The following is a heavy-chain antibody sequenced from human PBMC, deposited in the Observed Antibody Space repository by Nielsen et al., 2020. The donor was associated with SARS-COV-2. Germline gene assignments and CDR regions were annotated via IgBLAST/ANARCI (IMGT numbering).Heavy chain of an antibody. CDR2: INAGNGYT. J-gene: IGHJ4*02. CDR3: ARGGVNGWWDY. D-gene: IGHD6-19*01. CDR1: GYRFTSYA. Sequence: ASVKVSCKASGYRFTSYAIHWVRKAPGQGLESMGWINAGNGYTEYSQNFQGRVTITTDTSATTAYMEVRYLKSEDTAVFYCARGGVNGWWDYWGQGTLVTVSS. V-gene: IGHV1-3*01.